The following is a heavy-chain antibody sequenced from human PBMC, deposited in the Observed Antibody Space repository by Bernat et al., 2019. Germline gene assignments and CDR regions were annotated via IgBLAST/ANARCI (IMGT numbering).Heavy chain of an antibody. CDR3: AKALYYDFWSGYPFDY. CDR2: ISWNSGSI. J-gene: IGHJ4*02. CDR1: GFTFDDYA. V-gene: IGHV3-9*01. D-gene: IGHD3-3*01. Sequence: EVQLVESGGGLVQPGRSLRLSCAASGFTFDDYAMHWVRQAPGKGLEWVSGISWNSGSIGYADSVKGRFTITRDNAKNSLYLQMNSLRAKDTALYYCAKALYYDFWSGYPFDYWGQGTLVTVSS.